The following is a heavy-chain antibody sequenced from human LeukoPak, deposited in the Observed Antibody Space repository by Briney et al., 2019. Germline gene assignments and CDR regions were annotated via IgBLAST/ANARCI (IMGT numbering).Heavy chain of an antibody. V-gene: IGHV3-48*03. J-gene: IGHJ4*02. Sequence: GGSLRLSCAASGSTFSSYEMNWVRQAPGKGLEWVSYISSSGSTRNYADSVKGRFTVSRDNAKNSLYLQMSSLRAEDTAFYYCARQVGPLDYWGQGTLVTVSS. D-gene: IGHD1-26*01. CDR2: ISSSGSTR. CDR3: ARQVGPLDY. CDR1: GSTFSSYE.